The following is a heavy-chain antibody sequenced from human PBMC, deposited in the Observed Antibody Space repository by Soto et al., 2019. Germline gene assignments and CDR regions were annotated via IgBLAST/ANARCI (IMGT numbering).Heavy chain of an antibody. CDR1: GFTFSSYG. V-gene: IGHV3-33*01. D-gene: IGHD2-21*02. CDR2: IWYDGSNK. CDR3: AREKCGGDCYFPKDAFDI. J-gene: IGHJ3*02. Sequence: QVQLVESGGGVVQPGRSLRLSCAASGFTFSSYGMHWVRQAPGKGLEWVAVIWYDGSNKYYADSVKGRFTISRDNSKNTLYLQMNSLRAEDTAVYYCAREKCGGDCYFPKDAFDIWGQGTMVTVSS.